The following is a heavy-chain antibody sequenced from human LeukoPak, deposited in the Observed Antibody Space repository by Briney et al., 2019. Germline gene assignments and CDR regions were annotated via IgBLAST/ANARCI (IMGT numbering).Heavy chain of an antibody. CDR2: IYYSGST. V-gene: IGHV4-39*07. D-gene: IGHD2-21*01. CDR1: GGSISSYY. Sequence: SETLSLTCTVSGGSISSYYWGWIRQPPGKGLEWIASIYYSGSTYYNPSLKSRVTISVDTSNNQFSLKLNSVTAADTAVYYCLGIRDYYYMDVWGKGTMVTVSS. CDR3: LGIRDYYYMDV. J-gene: IGHJ6*03.